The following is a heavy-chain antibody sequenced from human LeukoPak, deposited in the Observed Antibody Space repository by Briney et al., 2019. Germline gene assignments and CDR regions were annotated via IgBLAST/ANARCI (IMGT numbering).Heavy chain of an antibody. V-gene: IGHV1-3*01. CDR1: GYSFSTYA. D-gene: IGHD2-15*01. CDR2: INAGNGVT. J-gene: IGHJ4*02. CDR3: AELQGGGSWT. Sequence: ASVKVSCKASGYSFSTYAMHWVRQAPGQGLEWMGWINAGNGVTKYSPKFQDRFTITRDTSASTAYMELSGLRSEDTAVYYCAELQGGGSWTWGQGTLVTVSS.